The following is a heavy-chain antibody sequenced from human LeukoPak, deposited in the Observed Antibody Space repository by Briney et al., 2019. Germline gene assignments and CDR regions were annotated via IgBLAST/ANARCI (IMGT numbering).Heavy chain of an antibody. D-gene: IGHD3-10*01. CDR1: GFTFSSYA. CDR2: ISGSGGST. V-gene: IGHV3-23*01. J-gene: IGHJ4*02. CDR3: AEDHSGSMGN. Sequence: GGSLRLSCAASGFTFSSYAMSWVRQAPGKGLEWVPAISGSGGSTYYADSVKGRFTISRDNSKNTLYLQMNSLRAEDTAVYYCAEDHSGSMGNWGQGTLVTVSS.